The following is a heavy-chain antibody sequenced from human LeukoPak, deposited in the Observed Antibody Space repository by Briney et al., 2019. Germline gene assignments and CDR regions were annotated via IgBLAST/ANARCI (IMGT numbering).Heavy chain of an antibody. CDR1: GFTFSSYE. D-gene: IGHD6-13*01. Sequence: GGSLRLSCAASGFTFSSYEMNWVRRAPGKGLEWVSYISGSGSTIYYADSVKGRFTISRDNAKNSLYLQMNSLRAEDTAVYYCARRQHFDYWGQGTLVTVSS. J-gene: IGHJ4*02. CDR2: ISGSGSTI. V-gene: IGHV3-48*03. CDR3: ARRQHFDY.